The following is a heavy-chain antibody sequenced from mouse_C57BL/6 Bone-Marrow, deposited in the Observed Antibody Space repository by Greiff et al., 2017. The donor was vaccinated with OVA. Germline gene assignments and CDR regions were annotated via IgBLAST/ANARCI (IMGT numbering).Heavy chain of an antibody. J-gene: IGHJ3*01. D-gene: IGHD4-1*01. CDR1: GFTFSSYA. V-gene: IGHV5-4*03. Sequence: EVKLLESGGGLVKPGGSLKLSCAASGFTFSSYAMSWVRQTPEKRLEWVATISDGGSYTYYPDNVKGRFTISRNKAKNNLYLQLSHLKSEDTAMYYCARAWGFAYWGQGTLVTVSA. CDR3: ARAWGFAY. CDR2: ISDGGSYT.